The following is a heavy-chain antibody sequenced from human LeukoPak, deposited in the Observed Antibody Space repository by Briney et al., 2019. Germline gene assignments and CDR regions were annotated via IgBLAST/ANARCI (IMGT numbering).Heavy chain of an antibody. V-gene: IGHV1-18*01. D-gene: IGHD6-25*01. Sequence: ASVKVSCKASGYTFTSYGISWVRQAPGQGLEWMGWISAYNGNTNYAQKFQGRVTMTRDTSISAAYMEMSRLRSDDTAVYYCARGIRGIAADYWGQGTLVTVSS. CDR3: ARGIRGIAADY. CDR1: GYTFTSYG. J-gene: IGHJ4*02. CDR2: ISAYNGNT.